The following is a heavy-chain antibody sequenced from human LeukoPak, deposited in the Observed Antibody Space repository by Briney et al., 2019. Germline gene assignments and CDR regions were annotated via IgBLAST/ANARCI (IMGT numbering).Heavy chain of an antibody. CDR1: GVSISSYY. CDR2: IYYSGST. CDR3: ALQYSSGWYGYYYFDY. J-gene: IGHJ4*02. V-gene: IGHV4-59*08. D-gene: IGHD6-19*01. Sequence: SESLCLTCAASGVSISSYYLSWIRQPPGKGLERVGNIYYSGSTKYKPSRKSRVTISVDTSKNQFSLKLSTVTAADTAVYYCALQYSSGWYGYYYFDYWGQGTLVTVSS.